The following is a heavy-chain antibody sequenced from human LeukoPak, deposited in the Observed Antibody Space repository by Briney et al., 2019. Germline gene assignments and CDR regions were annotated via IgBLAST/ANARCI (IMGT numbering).Heavy chain of an antibody. Sequence: GGSLRLSCAASGFTFSSYWMTWVRQAPGKGLEWVAHIKQDGSEKYYVDSVKGRFTISRDNAKNSLYLQMNSLRAEDTAVYYRARGSYQLLWGGQGTLVTVSS. CDR2: IKQDGSEK. CDR3: ARGSYQLLW. CDR1: GFTFSSYW. J-gene: IGHJ4*02. V-gene: IGHV3-7*01. D-gene: IGHD2-2*01.